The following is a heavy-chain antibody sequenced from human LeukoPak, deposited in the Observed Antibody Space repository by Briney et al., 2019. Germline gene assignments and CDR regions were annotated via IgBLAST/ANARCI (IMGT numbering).Heavy chain of an antibody. D-gene: IGHD3-10*01. J-gene: IGHJ5*02. Sequence: PSETLSLTCAVYGGSFSGYYWSWIRQPPGKGLEWIGYIYYSGSTNYNPSLKSRVAISVDTSKNQFSLKLSSVTAADTAVYYCARTGFGELSWFDPWGQGTLVTVSS. V-gene: IGHV4-59*01. CDR3: ARTGFGELSWFDP. CDR1: GGSFSGYY. CDR2: IYYSGST.